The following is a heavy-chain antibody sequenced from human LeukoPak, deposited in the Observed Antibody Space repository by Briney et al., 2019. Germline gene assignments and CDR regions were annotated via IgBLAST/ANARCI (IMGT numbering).Heavy chain of an antibody. Sequence: GGSLRLSCAASGFTFSSYWMSWVRQAPGKGLEWVANIKQDGSEKYYVDSVKGRFTISRDNAKNSLYLQMNSLRAEDTAVYYCARGSIAARLDAFDIWGQGTMVTVSS. CDR3: ARGSIAARLDAFDI. CDR2: IKQDGSEK. V-gene: IGHV3-7*01. D-gene: IGHD6-6*01. J-gene: IGHJ3*02. CDR1: GFTFSSYW.